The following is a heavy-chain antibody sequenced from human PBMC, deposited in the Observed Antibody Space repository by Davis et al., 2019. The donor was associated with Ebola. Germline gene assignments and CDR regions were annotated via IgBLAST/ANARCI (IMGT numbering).Heavy chain of an antibody. J-gene: IGHJ6*04. Sequence: ASVKVSCKTSGYTFTSYDINWVRQATGQGLEWMGWMNPNSGNTGYAQKFQGRVTMTRNTSISTAYMELSSLRSEDTAVYYCARDGLLWFGELLHYYYGMDVWGKGTTVTVSS. V-gene: IGHV1-8*01. CDR2: MNPNSGNT. CDR3: ARDGLLWFGELLHYYYGMDV. CDR1: GYTFTSYD. D-gene: IGHD3-10*01.